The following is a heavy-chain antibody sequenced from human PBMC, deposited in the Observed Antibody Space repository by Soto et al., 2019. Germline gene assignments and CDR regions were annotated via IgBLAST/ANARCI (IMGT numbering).Heavy chain of an antibody. V-gene: IGHV1-2*04. CDR1: GYTFTGYY. CDR3: ATMGRQQLVPGAFDI. D-gene: IGHD6-13*01. J-gene: IGHJ3*02. Sequence: GASVKVSCKASGYTFTGYYMHWVRQAPGQGLEWMGIINPNGGGTNYAQKFQGWVTMTRDTSISTAYMELSSLRSEDTAVYYCATMGRQQLVPGAFDIWGQGTMVTVSS. CDR2: INPNGGGT.